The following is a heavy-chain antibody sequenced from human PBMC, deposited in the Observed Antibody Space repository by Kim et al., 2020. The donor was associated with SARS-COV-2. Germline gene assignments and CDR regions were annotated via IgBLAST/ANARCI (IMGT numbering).Heavy chain of an antibody. CDR3: ARGRYSGYDPGDAFDI. Sequence: SVKVSCKASGGTFSSYAISWVRQAPGQGLEWMGGIIPIFGTANYAQKFQGRVTITADKSTSTAYMELSSLRSEDTAVYYCARGRYSGYDPGDAFDIWGQGTMVTVSS. D-gene: IGHD5-12*01. J-gene: IGHJ3*02. V-gene: IGHV1-69*06. CDR2: IIPIFGTA. CDR1: GGTFSSYA.